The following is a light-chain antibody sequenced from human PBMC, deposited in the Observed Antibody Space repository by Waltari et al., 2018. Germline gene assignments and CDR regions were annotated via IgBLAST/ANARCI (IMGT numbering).Light chain of an antibody. CDR3: QQYGASLYT. Sequence: DIVLTQSPGTLSLSPGERVTLSCRASQTVSSNYLAWFQQKPGQPPRVLIFGASRRAPGIPDRFSRGGSGTDVTLTISRLEPEDFAVYYCQQYGASLYTFGQGTKLEI. J-gene: IGKJ2*01. CDR2: GAS. V-gene: IGKV3-20*01. CDR1: QTVSSNY.